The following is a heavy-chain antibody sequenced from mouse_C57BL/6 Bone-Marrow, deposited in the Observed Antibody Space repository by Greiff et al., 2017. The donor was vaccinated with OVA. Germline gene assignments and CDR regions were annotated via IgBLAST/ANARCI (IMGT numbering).Heavy chain of an antibody. V-gene: IGHV1-7*01. D-gene: IGHD4-1*01. CDR2: INPSSGYT. J-gene: IGHJ3*01. CDR1: GYTFTSYW. CDR3: AREGGPNWGWCAY. Sequence: VKLVESGADLAKPGASVKLSCKASGYTFTSYWMHWVQQRPGQGLEWIGYINPSSGYTKYNQKFKDKATLTADKSYSTAYMQLSSLTYEDYAIDDCAREGGPNWGWCAYWGQGTLVTVSA.